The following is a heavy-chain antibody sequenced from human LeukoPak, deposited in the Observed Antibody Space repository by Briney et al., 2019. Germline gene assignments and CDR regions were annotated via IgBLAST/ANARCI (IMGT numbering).Heavy chain of an antibody. D-gene: IGHD5-18*01. J-gene: IGHJ3*01. CDR2: INSDVRST. V-gene: IGHV3-74*01. CDR3: ARGNPAMDDAFDL. CDR1: GFTFSSYW. Sequence: GGSLRLSCAASGFTFSSYWMHWVRQAPGKGLVWVSRINSDVRSTSYADSVKGRFTISRDNAKNTLYLQINSMRAEDTAVYYCARGNPAMDDAFDLWAQGPMVPVSS.